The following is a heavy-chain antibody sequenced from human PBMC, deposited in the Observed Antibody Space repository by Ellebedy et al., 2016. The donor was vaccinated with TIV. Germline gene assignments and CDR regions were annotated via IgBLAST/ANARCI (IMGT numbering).Heavy chain of an antibody. Sequence: PGGSLRLSCAAFEFSFRSYWMTWVRQAPGKGLEWVASIRQDGDEIYYVESVKGRFTISRDNAKNSLFLQMNSLRVEDTAVYYCARRASYGDYAVQINPWFDPWGQGTLVTVSS. D-gene: IGHD4-17*01. J-gene: IGHJ5*02. CDR1: EFSFRSYW. CDR3: ARRASYGDYAVQINPWFDP. V-gene: IGHV3-7*01. CDR2: IRQDGDEI.